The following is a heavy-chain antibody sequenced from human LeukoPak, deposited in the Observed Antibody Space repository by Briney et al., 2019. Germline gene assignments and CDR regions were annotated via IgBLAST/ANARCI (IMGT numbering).Heavy chain of an antibody. Sequence: SETLSLTCTVSGGSISSGSYYWSWIRQPAGKGLGWIGRIYTSGSTNYNPSLKSRVTISVDKSKNQFSLKLSSVTAADTAVYYCARAEDYGDLDYWGQGTLVTVSS. V-gene: IGHV4-61*02. CDR1: GGSISSGSYY. CDR2: IYTSGST. CDR3: ARAEDYGDLDY. J-gene: IGHJ4*02. D-gene: IGHD4-17*01.